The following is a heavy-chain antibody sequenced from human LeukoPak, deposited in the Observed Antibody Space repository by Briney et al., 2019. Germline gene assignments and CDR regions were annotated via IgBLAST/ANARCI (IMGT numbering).Heavy chain of an antibody. CDR1: GGSIRTYY. D-gene: IGHD4-17*01. Sequence: SETLSLTCTVSGGSIRTYYWGWIRQPPGKGLEWIGSIYYSGSTYYNPSLKSRVTISVDTSKNQFSLKLSSVTAADTAVYYCARGGYGDYVSAFDIWGQGTMVTVSS. V-gene: IGHV4-39*07. CDR3: ARGGYGDYVSAFDI. J-gene: IGHJ3*02. CDR2: IYYSGST.